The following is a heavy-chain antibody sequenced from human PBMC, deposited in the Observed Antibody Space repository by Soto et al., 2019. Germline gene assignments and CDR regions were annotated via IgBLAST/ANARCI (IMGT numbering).Heavy chain of an antibody. D-gene: IGHD4-17*01. CDR1: GGTFSSYA. CDR3: ARVKGLRTRSAWFDP. J-gene: IGHJ5*02. Sequence: SVKVSCKASGGTFSSYAISWVRQAPGQGLEWMGGTIPIFGTANYAQKFQGRVTITADESTSTAYMELSSLRSEDTAVYYCARVKGLRTRSAWFDPWGQGTLVTVSS. CDR2: TIPIFGTA. V-gene: IGHV1-69*13.